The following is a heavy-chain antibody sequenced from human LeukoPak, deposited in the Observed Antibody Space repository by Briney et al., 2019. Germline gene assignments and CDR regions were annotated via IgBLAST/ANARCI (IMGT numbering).Heavy chain of an antibody. CDR3: AGDSGYQLLGYDAFDI. J-gene: IGHJ3*02. Sequence: PSETLSLTCTVSGGSISSYYWSWIRQPAGKGLEWIGRIYTSGSTNYNPSLKSRVTMSVDTSKNQFSLKLSSVTAADTAVYYCAGDSGYQLLGYDAFDIWGQGKMVTVSS. CDR1: GGSISSYY. D-gene: IGHD2-2*01. CDR2: IYTSGST. V-gene: IGHV4-4*07.